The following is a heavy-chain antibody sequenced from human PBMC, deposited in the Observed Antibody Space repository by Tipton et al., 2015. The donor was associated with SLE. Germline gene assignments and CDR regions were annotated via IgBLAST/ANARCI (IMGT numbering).Heavy chain of an antibody. CDR2: ISSNGGST. CDR3: ASPPPSNYYYYYMDV. V-gene: IGHV3-64*02. J-gene: IGHJ6*03. CDR1: GFTFSSYA. Sequence: SLRLSCAASGFTFSSYAMHWVRQAPGKGLEYVSAISSNGGSTYYADSVKGRFTISRDNSKNSLYLQMNSLRAEDTAVYYCASPPPSNYYYYYMDVWGKGTTVTVSS.